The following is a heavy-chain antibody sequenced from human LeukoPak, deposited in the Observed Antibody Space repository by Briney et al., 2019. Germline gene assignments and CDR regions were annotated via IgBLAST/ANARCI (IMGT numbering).Heavy chain of an antibody. Sequence: GGSLRLSCAASGFTFSSYSMNWVRQAPGQGLEWVSSISSGSSYIYYADSVRGRFAISRDNAKNSLYLQMNSLRADDTAVYYCVRENHGSFDYWGQGSLVTVSS. J-gene: IGHJ4*02. V-gene: IGHV3-21*01. CDR3: VRENHGSFDY. CDR1: GFTFSSYS. CDR2: ISSGSSYI.